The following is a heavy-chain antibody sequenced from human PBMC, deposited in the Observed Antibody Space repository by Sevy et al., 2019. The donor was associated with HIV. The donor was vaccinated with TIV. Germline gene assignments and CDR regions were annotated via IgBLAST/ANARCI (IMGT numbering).Heavy chain of an antibody. J-gene: IGHJ4*02. Sequence: SETLSLTCAVSGYSISSGYYWGWIRQPPGKGLEWIGSIYHSGSTYYNPSLKRRVTISVDTSKNQFSLKLSSVTAADTAVYYCARDPQGSGSYDYWGQGTLVTVSS. CDR2: IYHSGST. CDR3: ARDPQGSGSYDY. CDR1: GYSISSGYY. D-gene: IGHD1-26*01. V-gene: IGHV4-38-2*02.